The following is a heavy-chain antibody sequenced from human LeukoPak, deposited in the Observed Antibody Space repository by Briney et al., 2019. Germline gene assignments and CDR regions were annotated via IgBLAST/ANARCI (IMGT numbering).Heavy chain of an antibody. Sequence: SETLSLTCTVSGGSISSYYWSWIRQPPGKGLEWIGYIYYSGSTNYNPSLKSRVTISVDTSKNQFSLKLSSVTAADTAVYYCAGSQYYYYGMDVWGQGTTVTVSS. CDR1: GGSISSYY. CDR3: AGSQYYYYGMDV. V-gene: IGHV4-59*01. CDR2: IYYSGST. J-gene: IGHJ6*02. D-gene: IGHD2-15*01.